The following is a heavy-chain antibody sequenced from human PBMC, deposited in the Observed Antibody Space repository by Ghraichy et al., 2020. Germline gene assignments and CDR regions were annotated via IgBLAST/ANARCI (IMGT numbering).Heavy chain of an antibody. CDR2: ITSDGSGS. Sequence: GGSLRLSCVASGFTFSSHWMHWVRQAPGKGLVWVSRITSDGSGSNYADSVKGRFTISRDNAKNTLYLQMNSLRAEDTAVYYCARFLVSYGDYWGQGTLVTVSS. V-gene: IGHV3-74*01. CDR3: ARFLVSYGDY. J-gene: IGHJ4*02. D-gene: IGHD3-16*01. CDR1: GFTFSSHW.